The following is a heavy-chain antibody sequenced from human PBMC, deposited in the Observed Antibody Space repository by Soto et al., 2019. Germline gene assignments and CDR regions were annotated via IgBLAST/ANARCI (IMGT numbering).Heavy chain of an antibody. V-gene: IGHV1-2*02. J-gene: IGHJ6*02. D-gene: IGHD2-15*01. CDR1: GYTFTSYP. Sequence: ASVKVSCKASGYTFTSYPMHWVRQAPGQGLEWMGWINPNNGGTNYSQKFQGRVTMTRDTSTSTAYMELSSLRSDDTAVYYCASPYCSGGSCYSSRYYYHGMDVWGQGTTVTVSS. CDR3: ASPYCSGGSCYSSRYYYHGMDV. CDR2: INPNNGGT.